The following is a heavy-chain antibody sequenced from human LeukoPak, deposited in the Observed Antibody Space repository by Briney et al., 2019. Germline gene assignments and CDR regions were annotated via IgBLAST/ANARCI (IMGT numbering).Heavy chain of an antibody. CDR1: GFTVSSNY. CDR2: IYSGGST. CDR3: ARGGTTINHGYNSYFDY. J-gene: IGHJ4*02. D-gene: IGHD5-24*01. V-gene: IGHV3-53*01. Sequence: PGGSLRLSCAASGFTVSSNYMSWVRQAPGKGLEWVSVIYSGGSTYYADSVKGRFTISRDNSKNTLYLQMNSLRAEDTAVYYCARGGTTINHGYNSYFDYWGQGTLVTVSS.